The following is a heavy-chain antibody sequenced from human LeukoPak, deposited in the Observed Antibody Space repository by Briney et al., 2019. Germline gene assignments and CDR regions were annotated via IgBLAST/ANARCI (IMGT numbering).Heavy chain of an antibody. D-gene: IGHD1-26*01. J-gene: IGHJ4*02. V-gene: IGHV1-69*13. CDR3: ARERVGATTRGRSFDY. CDR2: IIPIFGTA. CDR1: GYTFTRFP. Sequence: SVKVSCKASGYTFTRFPIHWVRQAPGQGLEWMGGIIPIFGTANYAQKFQGRVTITADESTSTAYMELSSLRSEDTAVYYCARERVGATTRGRSFDYWGQRTLVTVSS.